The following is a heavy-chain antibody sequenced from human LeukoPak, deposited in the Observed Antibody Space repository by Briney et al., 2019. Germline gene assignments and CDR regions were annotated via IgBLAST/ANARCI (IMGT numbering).Heavy chain of an antibody. CDR2: ISGSGGST. Sequence: GGSLRLSCAASGFTFSSFAMSWVRQAPGKGLEWVSAISGSGGSTYYADSVKGRFTISRDNSKDTLYLQMNSLRAEDTAVYYCAKGGGYDTPFDYWGQGTLVTVSS. CDR1: GFTFSSFA. V-gene: IGHV3-23*01. D-gene: IGHD5-12*01. CDR3: AKGGGYDTPFDY. J-gene: IGHJ4*02.